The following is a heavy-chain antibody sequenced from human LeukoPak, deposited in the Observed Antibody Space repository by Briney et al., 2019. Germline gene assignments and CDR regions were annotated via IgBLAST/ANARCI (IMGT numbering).Heavy chain of an antibody. J-gene: IGHJ4*02. CDR3: AKVPYDILTGGPLLTGD. V-gene: IGHV3-30*02. CDR1: GFTFISYG. CDR2: IRYDGTNK. Sequence: PGGSLRLSCVASGFTFISYGMHWVRQAPGKGLEWVAFIRYDGTNKYYADSVKGRFTISRDNSKNTLYLQMNSLRAEDTAVYYCAKVPYDILTGGPLLTGDWGQGTLVTVSS. D-gene: IGHD3-9*01.